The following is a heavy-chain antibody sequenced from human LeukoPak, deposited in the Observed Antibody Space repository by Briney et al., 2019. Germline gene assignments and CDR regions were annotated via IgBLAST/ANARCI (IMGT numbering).Heavy chain of an antibody. CDR3: GRVIAGAIDY. Sequence: GGSLRLSCAASGFTFCGHSMTWVRQAPGKGLEWVASINLDGSERFYVDFVKGRFTISRDNADNSMYLQMNSLRAEDTAVYYCGRVIAGAIDYWGQGTLVTVSS. CDR2: INLDGSER. J-gene: IGHJ4*02. D-gene: IGHD6-13*01. V-gene: IGHV3-7*01. CDR1: GFTFCGHS.